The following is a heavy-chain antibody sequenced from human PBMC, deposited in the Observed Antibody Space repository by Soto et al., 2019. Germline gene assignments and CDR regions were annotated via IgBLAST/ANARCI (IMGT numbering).Heavy chain of an antibody. V-gene: IGHV4-59*08. J-gene: IGHJ4*02. Sequence: SETLSLTCTVSGFSISSYYWIWIRQPPGKGLEWIGYIYYSGSTNYNPSLKSRVTISVDTSKNQFSLKLSSVTAADTAVYYCARLDNPIAVAASYYFDYWGQGTLVTVSS. CDR3: ARLDNPIAVAASYYFDY. D-gene: IGHD6-19*01. CDR2: IYYSGST. CDR1: GFSISSYY.